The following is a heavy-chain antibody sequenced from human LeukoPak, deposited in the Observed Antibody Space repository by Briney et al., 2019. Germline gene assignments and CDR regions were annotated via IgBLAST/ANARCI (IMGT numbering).Heavy chain of an antibody. J-gene: IGHJ6*03. Sequence: PSQTLSLTCTVSGGSISSGSYYWGWIRQPAGKGLEWIGRIYTSGSTNYNPSLKSRLTISVDASKNQFSLKLSSVTAADTAVYYCARADYYDSSGYPAHYYYMDVWGKGTTVTVSS. CDR2: IYTSGST. D-gene: IGHD3-22*01. CDR3: ARADYYDSSGYPAHYYYMDV. V-gene: IGHV4-61*02. CDR1: GGSISSGSYY.